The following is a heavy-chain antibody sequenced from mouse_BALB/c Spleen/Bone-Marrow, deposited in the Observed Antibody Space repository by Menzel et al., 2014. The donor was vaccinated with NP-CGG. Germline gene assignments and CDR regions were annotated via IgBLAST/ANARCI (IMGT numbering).Heavy chain of an antibody. J-gene: IGHJ3*01. CDR2: SRNKAKHYTT. D-gene: IGHD2-10*02. CDR1: GFTLSDFY. CDR3: ARDVGYGNYFVY. Sequence: EVMLVESGGGLVQPGDSLRLSCATSGFTLSDFYMEWVRQPPGKRLEWIAASRNKAKHYTTEYSASVKGRFIVSRDTSQSILYLQMNALRAEDTAIYYCARDVGYGNYFVYWGQGTLVTVSA. V-gene: IGHV7-1*02.